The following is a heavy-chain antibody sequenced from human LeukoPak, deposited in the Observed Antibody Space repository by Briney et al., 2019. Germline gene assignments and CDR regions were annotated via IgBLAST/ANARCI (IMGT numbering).Heavy chain of an antibody. CDR3: AKGNCRGTSCYSDY. Sequence: PGTSLRLSCAASGFTFNAYGMHWVRQAPGKGLEWVAVIWYDGSNKYYADSVKGRFTLSRDNSKNTLYLQMNSLRAEDTAVYYCAKGNCRGTSCYSDYWGQGTLVTVSS. J-gene: IGHJ4*02. CDR2: IWYDGSNK. V-gene: IGHV3-33*06. CDR1: GFTFNAYG. D-gene: IGHD2-2*02.